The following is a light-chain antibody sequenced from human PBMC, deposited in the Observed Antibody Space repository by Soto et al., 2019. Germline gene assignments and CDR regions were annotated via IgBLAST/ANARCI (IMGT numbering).Light chain of an antibody. CDR1: SSNIGNTY. V-gene: IGLV1-51*01. Sequence: QSVLTQPPSVSAAPGQKVTISCSGSSSNIGNTYVSWYQQLPGTAPKLLIYDNNKRPSGIPDRFSGSKSGTSATLGITGLQTGDEADYYCGTWDSSLSAWLFGGGTKLTVL. CDR3: GTWDSSLSAWL. CDR2: DNN. J-gene: IGLJ3*02.